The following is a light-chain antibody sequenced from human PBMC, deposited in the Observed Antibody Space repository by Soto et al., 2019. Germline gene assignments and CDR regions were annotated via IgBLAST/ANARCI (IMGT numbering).Light chain of an antibody. CDR1: QSISSW. V-gene: IGKV1-5*03. Sequence: DIPMTQSPSTLSASVGDRVTITCRASQSISSWLAWYQQKPGKAPKLLIYKASSLESGVPSRFSGSGSGTEFTLTISSLQPDDFATYYGQQYNSYSPRWTFGQGTKVEIK. CDR2: KAS. J-gene: IGKJ1*01. CDR3: QQYNSYSPRWT.